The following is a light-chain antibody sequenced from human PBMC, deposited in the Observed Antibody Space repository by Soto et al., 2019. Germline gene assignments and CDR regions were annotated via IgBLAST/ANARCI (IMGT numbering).Light chain of an antibody. Sequence: EIGLTKSPTNPSLSPGERATLPFRASQSVSSYLAWYQQKPGQAPRLLIYDASNRATGIPARFSGSGSGTDFTLTISSLEPEDFAVYYCQQRSNWPLFGQGTRLEIK. CDR2: DAS. CDR1: QSVSSY. V-gene: IGKV3-11*01. J-gene: IGKJ5*01. CDR3: QQRSNWPL.